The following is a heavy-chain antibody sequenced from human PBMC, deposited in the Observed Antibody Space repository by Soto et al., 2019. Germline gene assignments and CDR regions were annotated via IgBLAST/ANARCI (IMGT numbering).Heavy chain of an antibody. CDR3: ARDMVRGVTPY. V-gene: IGHV4-30-4*01. Sequence: SETLSLTCTVSGGSISSGDYYWSWIRQPPGKGLEWIGYIYYSGSTYYNPSLKSRVTISVDTSKNQFSLKLSSVTAADTAVYYCARDMVRGVTPYWGQGTLVTVSS. CDR1: GGSISSGDYY. CDR2: IYYSGST. D-gene: IGHD3-10*01. J-gene: IGHJ4*02.